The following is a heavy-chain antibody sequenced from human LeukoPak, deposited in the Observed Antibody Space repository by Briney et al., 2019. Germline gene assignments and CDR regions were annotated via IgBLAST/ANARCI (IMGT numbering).Heavy chain of an antibody. V-gene: IGHV3-21*04. J-gene: IGHJ4*01. CDR2: ISSSSSYI. Sequence: GGSLRLSCAASGFTFSSYSMNWVRQAPGKGLEWVSSISSSSSYIYYADSVKGRFTISRDNAKNSLYLQMNSLRAEDTAVFYCARVPSHDYGEWGHGTPVTVSS. CDR3: ARVPSHDYGE. D-gene: IGHD4-17*01. CDR1: GFTFSSYS.